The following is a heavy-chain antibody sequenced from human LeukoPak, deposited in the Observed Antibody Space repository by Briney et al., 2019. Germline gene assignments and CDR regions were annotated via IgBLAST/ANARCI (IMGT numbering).Heavy chain of an antibody. CDR2: INPSGGST. D-gene: IGHD6-19*01. J-gene: IGHJ4*02. V-gene: IGHV1-46*01. Sequence: ASVKVSCKASGYTFTSYYMHWVRQAPGQGLEWMGIINPSGGSTSYAQKFQGRVTMTRDMSTSTVYMELSSLRSEDTAVYYCAGVNKQWLVLNWGQGTLVTVSS. CDR1: GYTFTSYY. CDR3: AGVNKQWLVLN.